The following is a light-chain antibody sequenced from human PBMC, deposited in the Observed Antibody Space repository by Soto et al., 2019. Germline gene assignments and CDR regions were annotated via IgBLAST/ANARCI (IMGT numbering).Light chain of an antibody. J-gene: IGKJ2*01. Sequence: DIQMTQSPSSLSASVGDRVTITCRASQSIERYLNWYQQKSGKAPKFLMYATSHLQSGVPSRFSGSGSGTEFTLTISGLQPEDFGSYYCQQTYTVPYTVGQGTKLE. CDR2: ATS. CDR3: QQTYTVPYT. V-gene: IGKV1-39*01. CDR1: QSIERY.